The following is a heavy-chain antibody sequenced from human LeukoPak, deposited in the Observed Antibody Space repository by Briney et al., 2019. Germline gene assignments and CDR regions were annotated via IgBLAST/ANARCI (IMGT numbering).Heavy chain of an antibody. CDR1: GFALSSHW. J-gene: IGHJ6*02. CDR2: VNRDGSET. Sequence: GGSLRLSCAASGFALSSHWMTWVRQVPGRGPEWVANVNRDGSETYYLDPVKGRFTISKDNAKNSLYLQMNSLRAEDTALYHCARNNGMDVWGQGTTVIVSS. V-gene: IGHV3-7*03. CDR3: ARNNGMDV.